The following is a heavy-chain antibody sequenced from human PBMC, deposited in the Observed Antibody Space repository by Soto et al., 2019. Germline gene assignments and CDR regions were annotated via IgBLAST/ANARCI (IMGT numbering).Heavy chain of an antibody. CDR2: IKSKTDGGAR. Sequence: EVQLVESGGDLVEPGGSLRLSCVTSGFMFSSAWMSWVRQAPGKGLEWVGRIKSKTDGGARDYAAPVNGRFSISRDDSKSTLYLHMNSLRAEDTALYYCVEGWNDFWGQGTLVTVSS. V-gene: IGHV3-15*01. D-gene: IGHD1-1*01. CDR3: VEGWNDF. CDR1: GFMFSSAW. J-gene: IGHJ4*02.